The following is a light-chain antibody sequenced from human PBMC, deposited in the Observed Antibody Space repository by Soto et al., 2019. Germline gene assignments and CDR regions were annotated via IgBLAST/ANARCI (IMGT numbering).Light chain of an antibody. V-gene: IGLV1-47*01. CDR3: AAWDDSLSGPV. CDR2: RNN. CDR1: SSNIGSNY. Sequence: QSPLTQPPSASGTPGQRVTISCSGSSSNIGSNYVYWYQQLPGTAPKLLIYRNNQRPSGVPDRFSGSKSGTSASLAISGLRSEDEADYYCAAWDDSLSGPVFGTGTKVTVL. J-gene: IGLJ1*01.